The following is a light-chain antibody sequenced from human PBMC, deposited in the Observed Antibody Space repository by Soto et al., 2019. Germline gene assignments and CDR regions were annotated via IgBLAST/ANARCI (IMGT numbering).Light chain of an antibody. CDR3: QLYGISPPGIT. J-gene: IGKJ5*01. Sequence: EIVLTQSPGTLSLSTGARATLSCRASETISSSYLAWYQHKRGQAPRLVIYDASTRATGIPDRFSGSGSGTDFTLTISRVEPEDLAVYFCQLYGISPPGITFGQGTRLEIK. CDR1: ETISSSY. CDR2: DAS. V-gene: IGKV3-20*01.